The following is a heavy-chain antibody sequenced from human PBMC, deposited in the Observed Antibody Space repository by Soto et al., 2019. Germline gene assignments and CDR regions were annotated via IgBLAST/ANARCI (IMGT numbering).Heavy chain of an antibody. CDR1: GGSISSYY. Sequence: SETLSLTCTASGGSISSYYWSWIRQPPGKGLEWIGYIYYSGSTNYNPSLKSRVTISVDTSKNQFSLKLSSVTAADTAVYYCARRTIYDYYFDYWGQGTLVTVSS. CDR3: ARRTIYDYYFDY. D-gene: IGHD5-12*01. CDR2: IYYSGST. J-gene: IGHJ4*02. V-gene: IGHV4-59*01.